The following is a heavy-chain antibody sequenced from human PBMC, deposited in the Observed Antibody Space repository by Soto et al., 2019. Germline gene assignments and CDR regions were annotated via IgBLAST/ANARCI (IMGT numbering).Heavy chain of an antibody. D-gene: IGHD4-17*01. CDR2: IRSKADGGTT. J-gene: IGHJ6*02. CDR3: SLGDYEYYYSDMAV. V-gene: IGHV3-49*03. CDR1: GFTLGDYP. Sequence: GGSLRLSCTASGFTLGDYPMSWFRQAPGKGLDWVGFIRSKADGGTTEYAASVKGRFTISRDDSKSTAYPQMNSLKTEDTAVYYCSLGDYEYYYSDMAVWDQGTTVTVSS.